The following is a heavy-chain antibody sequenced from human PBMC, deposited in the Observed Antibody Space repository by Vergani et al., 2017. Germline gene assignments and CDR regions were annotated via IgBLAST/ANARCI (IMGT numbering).Heavy chain of an antibody. V-gene: IGHV4-30-2*01. CDR2: IYHSGST. D-gene: IGHD2-2*03. CDR3: ASGYCSSTSCYFDY. CDR1: GGSISSGGYS. Sequence: QLQLQESGSGLVKPSQTLSLTCAVSGGSISSGGYSWSWIRQPPGKGLEWIGYIYHSGSTYYNPSLKSRVTISVDRSKNQFSLKLSSVTAADTAVYSCASGYCSSTSCYFDYWGQGTLVTVSS. J-gene: IGHJ4*02.